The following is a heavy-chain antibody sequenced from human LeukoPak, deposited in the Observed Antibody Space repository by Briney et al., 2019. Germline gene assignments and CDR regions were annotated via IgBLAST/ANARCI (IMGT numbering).Heavy chain of an antibody. J-gene: IGHJ5*02. CDR1: GGSSSGYY. V-gene: IGHV4-34*01. CDR2: INHSGST. Sequence: PSETLSLTCAVYGGSSSGYYWSWIRQPPGKGLEWIGEINHSGSTNYNPSLKSRVTISVDTSKNQFSLKLSSVTAADTAVYYCAKGSSWYGGFDPWGQGTLVTVSS. D-gene: IGHD6-13*01. CDR3: AKGSSWYGGFDP.